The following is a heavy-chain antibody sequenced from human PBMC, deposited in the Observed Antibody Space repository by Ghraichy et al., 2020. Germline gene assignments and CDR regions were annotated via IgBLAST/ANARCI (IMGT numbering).Heavy chain of an antibody. Sequence: GGSLRLSCAASGFTFSSYAMHWVRQAPGKGLEYVSAISSNGGSTYYANSVKGRFTISRDNSKNTLYLQMGSLRAEDMDVYYCARDGGHGEFDSWGQGTLVTVSS. J-gene: IGHJ5*01. V-gene: IGHV3-64*01. CDR3: ARDGGHGEFDS. D-gene: IGHD3-10*01. CDR1: GFTFSSYA. CDR2: ISSNGGST.